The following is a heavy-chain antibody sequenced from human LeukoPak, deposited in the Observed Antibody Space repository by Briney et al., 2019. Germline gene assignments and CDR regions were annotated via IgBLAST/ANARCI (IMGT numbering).Heavy chain of an antibody. CDR2: IIPIFGTA. CDR3: AGEVVVAAGFDY. D-gene: IGHD2-15*01. Sequence: ASVKVSCKASGGTFSSYAISWVRQAPGQGLEWMGGIIPIFGTANYAQKFQGRVTITADKSTSTAYMELSSLRSEDTAVYYCAGEVVVAAGFDYWGQGTLVTVSS. CDR1: GGTFSSYA. V-gene: IGHV1-69*06. J-gene: IGHJ4*02.